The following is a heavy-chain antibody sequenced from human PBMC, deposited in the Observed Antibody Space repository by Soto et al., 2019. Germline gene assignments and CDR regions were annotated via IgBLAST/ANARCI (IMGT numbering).Heavy chain of an antibody. CDR2: IYHSGST. D-gene: IGHD2-2*01. V-gene: IGHV4-4*02. CDR1: GGSISSSNW. J-gene: IGHJ4*02. CDR3: ASSLYCSSTSCHGRLYYFDY. Sequence: PSETLSLTCAVSGGSISSSNWWSWVRQPPGKGLEWIGEIYHSGSTNYNPSLKSRVTISVDKSKNQFSLKLSSVTAADTAVYYCASSLYCSSTSCHGRLYYFDYWGQGTLVTVSS.